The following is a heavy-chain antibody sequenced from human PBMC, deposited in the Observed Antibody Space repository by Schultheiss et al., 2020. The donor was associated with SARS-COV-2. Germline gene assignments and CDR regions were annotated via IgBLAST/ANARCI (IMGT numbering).Heavy chain of an antibody. V-gene: IGHV4-39*07. CDR2: MYYSGST. J-gene: IGHJ4*02. CDR3: ARGWSGNPIDY. D-gene: IGHD1-1*01. Sequence: SETLSLTCTVFGGSISSRSHYWGWIRQPPGKGLEWIGGMYYSGSTCYNPSLKSRITISIDTSKKQFSLKLRSMTAADTAVYFCARGWSGNPIDYWGQETLVTVSS. CDR1: GGSISSRSHY.